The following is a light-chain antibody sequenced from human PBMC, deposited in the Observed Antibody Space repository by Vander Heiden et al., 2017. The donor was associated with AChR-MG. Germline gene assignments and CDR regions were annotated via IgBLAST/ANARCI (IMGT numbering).Light chain of an antibody. V-gene: IGKV1-13*02. CDR2: DSS. CDR3: QQWEHLALSIT. J-gene: IGKJ5*01. Sequence: ATKLTQSPPSLSASVGDRVTITCRASQVIISALAWYQQKPGKSPKLLIYDSSTLEGGVPSRFSGRGYGTDFTLTISSLQPEDFATYYCQQWEHLALSITFGQGTRLEIK. CDR1: QVIISA.